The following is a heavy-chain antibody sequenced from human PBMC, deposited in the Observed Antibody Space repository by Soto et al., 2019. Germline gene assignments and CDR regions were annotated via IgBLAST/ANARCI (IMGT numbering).Heavy chain of an antibody. CDR3: ARVTGYSGYDWSY. Sequence: TLSLPCTVSGGSISSGGYYWSSIRQHPGKGLEWIGYIYYSGSTYYNPSLKSRVTISVDTSKNQFSLKLSSVTAADTAVYYCARVTGYSGYDWSYWGQGTLVTAPQ. J-gene: IGHJ4*02. CDR1: GGSISSGGYY. CDR2: IYYSGST. V-gene: IGHV4-31*03. D-gene: IGHD5-12*01.